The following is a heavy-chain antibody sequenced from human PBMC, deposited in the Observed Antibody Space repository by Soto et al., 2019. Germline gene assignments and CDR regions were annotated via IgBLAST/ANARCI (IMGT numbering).Heavy chain of an antibody. CDR2: IYYSGYT. V-gene: IGHV4-39*07. Sequence: SETLSLTCTFSGCSISSSSYYWGWIRQPPGKGLEWIGSIYYSGYTYYNPSLKGRGTISVDTSKNQLSLTLSSVTAADTAVYYCAKAAEAFGDSMVHYWGQGTLVTVSS. D-gene: IGHD4-17*01. J-gene: IGHJ4*02. CDR3: AKAAEAFGDSMVHY. CDR1: GCSISSSSYY.